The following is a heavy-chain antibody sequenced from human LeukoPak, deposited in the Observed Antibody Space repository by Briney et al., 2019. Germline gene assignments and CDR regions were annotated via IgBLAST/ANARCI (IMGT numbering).Heavy chain of an antibody. CDR2: INPNSGGT. CDR3: ARDVGRIAARVRNWLDP. V-gene: IGHV1-2*02. Sequence: ASVKVSCKASGYTFTGYYMHWVRQAPGQGLEWMGWINPNSGGTNYAQKFQGRVTMTRDTSISTAYMELSRLRSDDTAVYYCARDVGRIAARVRNWLDPWGQGTLVTVSS. D-gene: IGHD6-6*01. CDR1: GYTFTGYY. J-gene: IGHJ5*02.